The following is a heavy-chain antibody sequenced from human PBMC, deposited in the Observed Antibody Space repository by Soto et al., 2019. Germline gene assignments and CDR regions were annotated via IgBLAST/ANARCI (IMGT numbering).Heavy chain of an antibody. J-gene: IGHJ4*02. CDR3: ARDAVVVPSALYYFDY. CDR2: INPSGYGT. V-gene: IGHV1-46*01. CDR1: GYTFTSYY. Sequence: ASVKVSCKASGYTFTSYYMHWVRQAPGQGLEWMGIINPSGYGTSYAQKFQGRVTMTRDTSTTTFYMDLSSLRSEDTAVYFCARDAVVVPSALYYFDYWGQRTLVTVSS. D-gene: IGHD2-2*01.